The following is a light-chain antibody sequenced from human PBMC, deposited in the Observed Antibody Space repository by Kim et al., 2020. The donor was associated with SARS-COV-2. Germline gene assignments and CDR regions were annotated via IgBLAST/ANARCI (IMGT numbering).Light chain of an antibody. CDR3: QQHKSYPGT. V-gene: IGKV1-5*03. Sequence: DIQMTQSPSTLSASVGDRVTITCRARQSISSWLAWYQQKPGKAPKLLIYKASSLESGVPSRFSGSGSGTEFTLTISSLQPDDFATFYCQQHKSYPGTVGQGTKEDIK. J-gene: IGKJ1*01. CDR1: QSISSW. CDR2: KAS.